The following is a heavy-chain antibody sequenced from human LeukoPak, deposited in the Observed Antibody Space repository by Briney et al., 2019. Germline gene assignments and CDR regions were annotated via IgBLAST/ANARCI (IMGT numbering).Heavy chain of an antibody. Sequence: SETLSLTCTVSGGSISSYYWSWIRQPPGKGLEWIGYIYYSGSTNYNPSLKSRVTIPVDTSKNQFSLKLSSVTAADTAVYYCATTPRDYYYYGMDVWGQGTTVTVSS. CDR3: ATTPRDYYYYGMDV. CDR1: GGSISSYY. V-gene: IGHV4-59*08. CDR2: IYYSGST. J-gene: IGHJ6*02.